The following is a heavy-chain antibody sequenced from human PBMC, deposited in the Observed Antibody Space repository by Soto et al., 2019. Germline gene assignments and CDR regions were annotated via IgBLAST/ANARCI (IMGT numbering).Heavy chain of an antibody. J-gene: IGHJ4*02. CDR1: GFTFSSYA. CDR2: ISGSGGST. Sequence: SLRLSCAASGFTFSSYAMSWVRQAPGKGLEWVSAISGSGGSTYYADSVKGRFTISRDNSKNTLYLQMNSLRAEDTAVYYCANEYGDNDYFDYWGQGTLVTVSS. V-gene: IGHV3-23*01. CDR3: ANEYGDNDYFDY. D-gene: IGHD4-17*01.